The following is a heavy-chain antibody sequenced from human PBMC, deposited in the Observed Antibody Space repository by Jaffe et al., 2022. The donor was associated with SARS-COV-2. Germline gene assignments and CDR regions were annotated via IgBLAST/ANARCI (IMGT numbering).Heavy chain of an antibody. CDR1: GYTFTGYY. D-gene: IGHD3-3*01. Sequence: QVQLVQSGAEVKKPGASVKVSCKASGYTFTGYYMHWVRQAPGQGLEWMGWINPNSGGTNYAQKFQGWVTMTRDTSISTAYMELSRLRSDDTAVYYCARSRSVELRFLEWSTDYYGMDVWGQGTTVTVSS. CDR3: ARSRSVELRFLEWSTDYYGMDV. CDR2: INPNSGGT. J-gene: IGHJ6*02. V-gene: IGHV1-2*04.